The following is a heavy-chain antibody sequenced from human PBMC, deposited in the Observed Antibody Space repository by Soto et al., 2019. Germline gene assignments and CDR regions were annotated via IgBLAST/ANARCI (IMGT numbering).Heavy chain of an antibody. V-gene: IGHV3-23*01. J-gene: IGHJ4*02. CDR2: ISGSGGST. D-gene: IGHD6-19*01. Sequence: EVQLLESGGGLVQPGGSLRLSCAASGFTFSSYAMSWLRQAPGKGLEWVSAISGSGGSTYYADSVKGRFTISRDNSKNTLYLQMNSLRAEDTAVYYCAKGSSGWYERFDYWGQGTLVTASS. CDR3: AKGSSGWYERFDY. CDR1: GFTFSSYA.